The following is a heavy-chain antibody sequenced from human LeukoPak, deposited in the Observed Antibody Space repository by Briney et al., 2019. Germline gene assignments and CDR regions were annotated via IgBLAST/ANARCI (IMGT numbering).Heavy chain of an antibody. CDR1: GFTFSDYN. Sequence: GGSLRLSCAASGFTFSDYNMNWVRQAPGKGLEWISYISSGSVTIAYADSVKGRFTISRDNAKNSLYLQMNSLRAEDTAVYYCARVVEMATISDAFDIWGQGTMVTVSS. V-gene: IGHV3-48*04. J-gene: IGHJ3*02. CDR2: ISSGSVTI. D-gene: IGHD5-24*01. CDR3: ARVVEMATISDAFDI.